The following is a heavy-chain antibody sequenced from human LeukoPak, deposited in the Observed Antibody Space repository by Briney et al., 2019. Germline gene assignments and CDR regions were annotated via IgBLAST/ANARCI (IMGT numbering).Heavy chain of an antibody. Sequence: SETLSLTCTVSGYSISSGYYWGWIRQPPGKGLEWFGSIYHSGSTYYNPSLKSRVTITVDTSKNQFSLKLSSVTAADTAVYYCARGIAARGEPNWFDPWGQGTLVTVSS. J-gene: IGHJ5*02. CDR1: GYSISSGYY. D-gene: IGHD6-6*01. CDR2: IYHSGST. V-gene: IGHV4-38-2*02. CDR3: ARGIAARGEPNWFDP.